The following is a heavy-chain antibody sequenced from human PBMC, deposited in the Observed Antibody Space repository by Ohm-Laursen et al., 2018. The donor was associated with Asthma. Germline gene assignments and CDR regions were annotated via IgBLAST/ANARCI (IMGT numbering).Heavy chain of an antibody. CDR3: ARDWVPFLLHGMDV. CDR1: GYTFTSYD. Sequence: ASVKVSCKASGYTFTSYDINWVRQATGQGLEWMGWMNPNSGNTGYAQKFQGRVTMTRNTSISTAYMELSSLRSEDTAVYYCARDWVPFLLHGMDVWGQGTTVTVSS. J-gene: IGHJ6*02. D-gene: IGHD1-1*01. CDR2: MNPNSGNT. V-gene: IGHV1-8*01.